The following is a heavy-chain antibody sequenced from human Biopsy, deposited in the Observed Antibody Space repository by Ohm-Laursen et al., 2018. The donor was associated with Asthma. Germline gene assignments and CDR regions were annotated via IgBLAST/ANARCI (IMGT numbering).Heavy chain of an antibody. V-gene: IGHV1-69*13. D-gene: IGHD2-2*01. CDR2: INSVFGIT. CDR1: GGTFNTYV. Sequence: ASVKVSCKPLGGTFNTYVIGWVRQAPGQGLEWMGGINSVFGITTYPQKFQDRVTITADESTSTVYMELSSLRSEDTAVYYCARKAGSCISRTCYSLDFWGQGTLVTVSS. J-gene: IGHJ4*02. CDR3: ARKAGSCISRTCYSLDF.